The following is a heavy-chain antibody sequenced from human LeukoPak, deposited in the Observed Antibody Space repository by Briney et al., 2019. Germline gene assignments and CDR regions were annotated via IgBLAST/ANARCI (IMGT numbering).Heavy chain of an antibody. CDR3: AIDRGGSSSYYEGFDY. CDR1: GDSIRRHY. V-gene: IGHV4-59*11. Sequence: SETLSLTCTVSGDSIRRHYWRWIRQPPGKGLEWVGNIYYSGSTNYNPSLKSRVTISLDTSKNQFYLKLRSVTAADAAVYYCAIDRGGSSSYYEGFDYWGQGTLVTVSS. D-gene: IGHD6-13*01. CDR2: IYYSGST. J-gene: IGHJ4*02.